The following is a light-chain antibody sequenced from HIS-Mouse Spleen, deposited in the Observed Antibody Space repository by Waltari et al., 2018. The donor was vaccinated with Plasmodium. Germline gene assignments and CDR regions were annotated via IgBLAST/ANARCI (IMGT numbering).Light chain of an antibody. CDR2: RNK. CDR1: SSHIGSNY. Sequence: QSVLTQPPSASGTPGQRVTISCSGSSSHIGSNYVYWYQQLPGTAPTLPFYRNKQRPPGVPDRFSGSKSGTSASLAISGLRSEDEADYYCAAWDDSLSGWLFGGGTKLTVL. J-gene: IGLJ3*02. V-gene: IGLV1-47*01. CDR3: AAWDDSLSGWL.